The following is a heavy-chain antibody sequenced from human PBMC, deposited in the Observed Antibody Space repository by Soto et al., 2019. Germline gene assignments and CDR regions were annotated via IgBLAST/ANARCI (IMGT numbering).Heavy chain of an antibody. Sequence: QLQLQESGPGLVKPSETLSLTCTVSGGSISSSSYYWGWIRQPPGKGLEWIGCIYYSGSTYYNPSLKSRVTISVDTSKNQFSLKLSSVTAADTAVYYCARHVSPSDGAGSSWYDYWGQGTLVTVSS. CDR2: IYYSGST. CDR3: ARHVSPSDGAGSSWYDY. CDR1: GGSISSSSYY. J-gene: IGHJ4*02. V-gene: IGHV4-39*01. D-gene: IGHD6-13*01.